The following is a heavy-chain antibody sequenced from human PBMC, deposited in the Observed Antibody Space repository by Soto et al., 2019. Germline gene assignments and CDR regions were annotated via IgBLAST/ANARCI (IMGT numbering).Heavy chain of an antibody. CDR1: GYTFTSYG. J-gene: IGHJ6*02. Sequence: ASVKVSCKASGYTFTSYGISWVRQAPGQGLEWMGWISAYNGNTNYAQKLQGRVTMTTDTSTSTAYMELSSLRSEDTAVYYCARDRGYSYSYGMDVWGQGTTVTVSS. V-gene: IGHV1-18*01. CDR2: ISAYNGNT. D-gene: IGHD5-18*01. CDR3: ARDRGYSYSYGMDV.